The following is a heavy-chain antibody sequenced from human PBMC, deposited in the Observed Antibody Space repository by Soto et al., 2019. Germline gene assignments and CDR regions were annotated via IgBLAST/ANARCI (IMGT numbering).Heavy chain of an antibody. CDR3: ARVGFPRDYSNYVGWFDP. CDR2: ISAYKGNT. V-gene: IGHV1-18*01. J-gene: IGHJ5*01. Sequence: ASVTVPYKASGYTFTSYGISWVRQAPGQGIEWMGWISAYKGNTNYAQKLQRRDTMTTNTSTNTPDMELRSLRSDDTAVYFCARVGFPRDYSNYVGWFDPWGQGTLVTVSS. CDR1: GYTFTSYG. D-gene: IGHD4-4*01.